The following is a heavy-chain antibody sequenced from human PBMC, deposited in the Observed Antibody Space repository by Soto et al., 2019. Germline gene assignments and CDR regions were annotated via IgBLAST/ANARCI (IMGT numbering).Heavy chain of an antibody. V-gene: IGHV4-59*08. CDR2: IYYSGST. CDR3: ARHNYGSGSTYFDY. J-gene: IGHJ4*02. Sequence: QVQPQESGPGLVKPSETLSLTCTVSGGSISSYYWSWIRQPPGKGLEWMGYIYYSGSTNYNPSLKIRVTISVDTSKNQLSLKLNSMTAADTAVYYCARHNYGSGSTYFDYWGQGTLVTVSS. D-gene: IGHD3-10*01. CDR1: GGSISSYY.